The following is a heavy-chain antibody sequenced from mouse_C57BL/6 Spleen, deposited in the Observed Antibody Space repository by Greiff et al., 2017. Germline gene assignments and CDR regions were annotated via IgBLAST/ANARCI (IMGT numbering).Heavy chain of an antibody. CDR3: ARGDDGSPHDY. CDR1: GYTFTDYY. V-gene: IGHV1-76*01. CDR2: IYPGSGNT. Sequence: QVQLKQSGAELVRPGASVKLSCKASGYTFTDYYINWVKQRPGQGLEWIARIYPGSGNTYYNEKFKGKATLTAEKSSSTAYMQLSSLTSEDSAVXFSARGDDGSPHDYWGEGTTLTVSS. D-gene: IGHD2-3*01. J-gene: IGHJ2*01.